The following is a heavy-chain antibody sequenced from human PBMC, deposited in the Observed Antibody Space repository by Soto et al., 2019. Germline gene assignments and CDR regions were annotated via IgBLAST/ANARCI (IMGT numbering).Heavy chain of an antibody. D-gene: IGHD2-2*01. J-gene: IGHJ5*02. Sequence: PSETLSLTCTVSGGSVSSGSYYWSWIRQPPGKGLEWIGYIYYSGSTNYNPSLKSRVTISVDTSKNQFSLKLSSVTAADTAVYYCARGYCSSTSCYAHNWFEPSGQGTLVTVSS. CDR2: IYYSGST. CDR3: ARGYCSSTSCYAHNWFEP. V-gene: IGHV4-61*01. CDR1: GGSVSSGSYY.